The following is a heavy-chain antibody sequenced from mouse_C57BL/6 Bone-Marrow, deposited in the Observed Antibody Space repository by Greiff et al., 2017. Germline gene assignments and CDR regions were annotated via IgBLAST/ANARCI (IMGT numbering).Heavy chain of an antibody. D-gene: IGHD1-1*01. CDR2: INPNYGTT. J-gene: IGHJ4*01. V-gene: IGHV1-39*01. Sequence: EVKVVESGPELVKPGASVKISCKASGYSFTDYNMNWVKQSNGKSLEWIGVINPNYGTTSYNQKFKGKATLTVDQSSSTAYMQLNSLTSEDSAVYYCARITTVVATPYAMDYWGQGTSVTVSS. CDR3: ARITTVVATPYAMDY. CDR1: GYSFTDYN.